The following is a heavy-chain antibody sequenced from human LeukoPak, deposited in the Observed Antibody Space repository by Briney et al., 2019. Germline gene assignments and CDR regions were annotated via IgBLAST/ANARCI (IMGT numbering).Heavy chain of an antibody. CDR3: ARHVRPYSSSWYLDF. J-gene: IGHJ4*02. Sequence: GASLLISCRTAGYRFTSYCIGRVRHLSAGGLVWRLVIFVGDSGTSYSPSFQGQVTISADKSRRSDYLQWSSLKASDSAMYYCARHVRPYSSSWYLDFWAQGILVTVSS. CDR1: GYRFTSYC. CDR2: IFVGDSGT. D-gene: IGHD6-13*01. V-gene: IGHV5-51*01.